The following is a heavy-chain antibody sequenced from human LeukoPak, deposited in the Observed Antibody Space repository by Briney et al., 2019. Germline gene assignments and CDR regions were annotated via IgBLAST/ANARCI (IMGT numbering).Heavy chain of an antibody. D-gene: IGHD1-26*01. Sequence: ASVKVSCKASGGTFSSYAISWVRQAPGQGLEWMGGIIPIFGTANYAQKFQGRVTITADEPTSTAYMELSSLRSEDTAVYYCARDKVVGPTILDCWGQGTLVTVSS. CDR3: ARDKVVGPTILDC. CDR1: GGTFSSYA. V-gene: IGHV1-69*13. CDR2: IIPIFGTA. J-gene: IGHJ4*02.